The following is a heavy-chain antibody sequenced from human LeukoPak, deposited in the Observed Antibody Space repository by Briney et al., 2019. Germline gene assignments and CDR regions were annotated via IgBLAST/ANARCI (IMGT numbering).Heavy chain of an antibody. J-gene: IGHJ4*02. D-gene: IGHD5-18*01. CDR1: GFTFSSYG. CDR2: IRYDGSNK. CDR3: AKDLGRGYSYGYNPPDY. V-gene: IGHV3-30*02. Sequence: GGSLRLSCAASGFTFSSYGMHWVRQAPGKGLEWVAFIRYDGSNKYYADSVKGRFTISRDNSKNTLYLQMNSLRAEDTAVYYCAKDLGRGYSYGYNPPDYWGQGTLVTVSS.